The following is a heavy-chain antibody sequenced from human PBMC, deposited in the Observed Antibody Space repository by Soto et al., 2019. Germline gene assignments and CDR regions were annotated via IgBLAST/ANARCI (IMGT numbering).Heavy chain of an antibody. V-gene: IGHV3-30-3*01. CDR1: GFTFSSYA. J-gene: IGHJ5*02. D-gene: IGHD3-16*01. Sequence: PRLSCAASGFTFSSYAMHWVRQAPDTGLEWGAVISYDGSNKYYADSVKGRFTISRDNSKNTPYLQMNSLRAEDTAVYYCARAPGNMSLNWFDPWGQGTLVTVSS. CDR2: ISYDGSNK. CDR3: ARAPGNMSLNWFDP.